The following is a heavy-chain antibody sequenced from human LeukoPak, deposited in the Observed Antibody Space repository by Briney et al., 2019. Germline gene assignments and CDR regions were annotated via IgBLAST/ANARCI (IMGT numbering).Heavy chain of an antibody. Sequence: PGGSLRLSCAASGFTLTSYAMSWVRQAPGKGLEWVSAISGSGSSTYYAESVKGRFTISRDNSKNTLYLQMNSLRAEDTAVYYCAREWGSRPDFDYWGQGTLVSVSS. D-gene: IGHD3-16*01. CDR2: ISGSGSST. CDR3: AREWGSRPDFDY. V-gene: IGHV3-23*01. J-gene: IGHJ4*02. CDR1: GFTLTSYA.